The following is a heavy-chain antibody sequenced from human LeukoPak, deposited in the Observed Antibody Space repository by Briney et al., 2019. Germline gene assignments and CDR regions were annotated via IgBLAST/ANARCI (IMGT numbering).Heavy chain of an antibody. CDR3: AKREKGTTGRFFDY. CDR2: ISEGVGNT. CDR1: GFTFTNYA. Sequence: GGSLRLSCAAPGFTFTNYAMTWVRQAPGEGLEWVSGISEGVGNTYYADSVKGRFTISRDHSKNTLYLQMNSLRAEDTALYYCAKREKGTTGRFFDYWGQGTLVTVSS. J-gene: IGHJ4*02. V-gene: IGHV3-23*01. D-gene: IGHD4-17*01.